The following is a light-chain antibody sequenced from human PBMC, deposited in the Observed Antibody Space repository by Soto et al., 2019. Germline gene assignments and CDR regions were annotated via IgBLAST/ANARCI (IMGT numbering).Light chain of an antibody. CDR1: SSDFGYYNL. Sequence: QSVLTQPAAVSGSTGQSITISCTGTSSDFGYYNLVSWYQQHPGKAPKLIIYEVNKRPSGFSNRFSGSKSGNTASLTISGLQAEDEADYYCCSYAGSTTHYVFGTGTKVTVL. V-gene: IGLV2-23*02. J-gene: IGLJ1*01. CDR3: CSYAGSTTHYV. CDR2: EVN.